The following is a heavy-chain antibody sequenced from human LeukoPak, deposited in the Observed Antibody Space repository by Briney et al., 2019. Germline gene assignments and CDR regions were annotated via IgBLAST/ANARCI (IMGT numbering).Heavy chain of an antibody. CDR1: GYTFTGYY. CDR2: INPNSGGT. D-gene: IGHD2-2*01. CDR3: ARAPRYCSSTGCYHFDY. Sequence: GASVKVSCKASGYTFTGYYMHWVRQAPGQGLEWMGWINPNSGGTNYAQKFQGRVTMTRDTSISTAYMELSRLRSDDTAVYYCARAPRYCSSTGCYHFDYWGQGTLVTVSS. V-gene: IGHV1-2*02. J-gene: IGHJ4*02.